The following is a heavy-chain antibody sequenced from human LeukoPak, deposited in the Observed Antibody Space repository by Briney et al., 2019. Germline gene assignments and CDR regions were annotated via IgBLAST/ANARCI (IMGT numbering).Heavy chain of an antibody. CDR2: ISSSSTYI. CDR1: RFTFSSYA. D-gene: IGHD2-8*01. V-gene: IGHV3-21*01. J-gene: IGHJ4*02. Sequence: GGSLRLSCEASRFTFSSYAMNWVRQAPGKGLEWVSSISSSSTYIYYADSMEGRFTISRDNAKNSLYLRMNSLRAEDTAVYYCARVMGSNGVLDYWGQGTLVTVSS. CDR3: ARVMGSNGVLDY.